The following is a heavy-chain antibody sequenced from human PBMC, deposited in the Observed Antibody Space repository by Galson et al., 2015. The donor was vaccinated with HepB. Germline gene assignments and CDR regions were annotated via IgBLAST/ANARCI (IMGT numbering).Heavy chain of an antibody. V-gene: IGHV1-69*06. Sequence: SVKVSCKASGGTFSSYAISWVRQAPGQGLEWMGGIIPIFGTANYAQKFQGRVTITADKSTSTAYMVLSSLRSEDTAVYYCARESGWYPWSYYFDYWGQGTLVTVSS. D-gene: IGHD6-19*01. CDR2: IIPIFGTA. CDR3: ARESGWYPWSYYFDY. CDR1: GGTFSSYA. J-gene: IGHJ4*02.